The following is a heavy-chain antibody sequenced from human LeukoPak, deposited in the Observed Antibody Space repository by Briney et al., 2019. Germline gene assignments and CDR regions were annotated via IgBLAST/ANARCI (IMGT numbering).Heavy chain of an antibody. CDR2: IYSGGST. D-gene: IGHD3-10*01. V-gene: IGHV3-53*04. J-gene: IGHJ4*02. CDR1: GFTVSSNY. CDR3: ARGWFGELFGGLDY. Sequence: GGSLRLSCAASGFTVSSNYMSWVRQAPGKGLEWVSVIYSGGSTYYADSVKGRFTISRHNSKNTLYLQMNSLRAEDTAVYYCARGWFGELFGGLDYWGQGTLVTVSP.